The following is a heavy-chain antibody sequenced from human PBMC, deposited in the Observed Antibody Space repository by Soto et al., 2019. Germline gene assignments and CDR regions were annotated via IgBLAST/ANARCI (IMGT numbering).Heavy chain of an antibody. CDR3: VKLRIGSCYSSLAH. J-gene: IGHJ5*02. CDR2: IRDSGSDT. Sequence: GGSLRLSCAASGFTFSSYGMSWVRQAPGKGLEWVAVIRDSGSDTYYADSVKGRFTISRDNSKDTLYLQLNSLRAEDTAVYYCVKLRIGSCYSSLAHWGQGTLVTVSS. V-gene: IGHV3-23*01. D-gene: IGHD2-15*01. CDR1: GFTFSSYG.